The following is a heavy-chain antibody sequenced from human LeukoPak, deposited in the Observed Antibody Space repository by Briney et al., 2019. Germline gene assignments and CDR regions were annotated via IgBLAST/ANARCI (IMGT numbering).Heavy chain of an antibody. Sequence: SQTLSLTCAISGDSVSNNSAIWIWIRQSPSRGLQWLGRTYYRSKWYNDYAVSVKSRITLNVDTSKNQFSLQLNSVTPEATAVYYCARSSNLHYFDYWGQGTQVTVSP. CDR3: ARSSNLHYFDY. CDR2: TYYRSKWYN. V-gene: IGHV6-1*01. J-gene: IGHJ4*02. CDR1: GDSVSNNSAI.